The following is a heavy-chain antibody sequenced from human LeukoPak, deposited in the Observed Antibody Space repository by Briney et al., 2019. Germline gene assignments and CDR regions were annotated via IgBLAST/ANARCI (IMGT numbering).Heavy chain of an antibody. CDR3: GQDPNGNYIGAFDF. CDR2: ILGGGGT. D-gene: IGHD4-17*01. CDR1: GLIFHNYA. V-gene: IGHV3-23*01. Sequence: PGGSLRLSCAASGLIFHNYALVWIRRAPGKGPEWVSAILGGGGTFYADAVKGRFTISRDNSKNTLYLQMNSLRGEDTATYYCGQDPNGNYIGAFDFWGRGTMVTVSS. J-gene: IGHJ3*01.